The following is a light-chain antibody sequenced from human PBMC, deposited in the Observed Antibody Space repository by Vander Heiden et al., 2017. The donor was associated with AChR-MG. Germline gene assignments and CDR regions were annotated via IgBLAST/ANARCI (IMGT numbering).Light chain of an antibody. CDR3: QHYNNYPQT. V-gene: IGKV1D-16*01. CDR1: QHITSW. CDR2: AAS. Sequence: DIRLTQSPSSLSASVGDRVAITCRASQHITSWVAWYQQRPNKAPKFLLYAASRVHTGVPSRFSGSGFGTEFTLYINGLQPEDSATYYCQHYNNYPQTFGHGTIVDVK. J-gene: IGKJ3*01.